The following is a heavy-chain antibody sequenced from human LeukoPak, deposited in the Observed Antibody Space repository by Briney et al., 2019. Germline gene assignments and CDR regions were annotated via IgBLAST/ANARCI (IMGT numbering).Heavy chain of an antibody. D-gene: IGHD6-6*01. Sequence: GGSLRLSCAASGFTFSSYSMNWVRQAPGKGLEWVSSISSSSSYIYYADSVKGRFTISRDNAKNSLYLQMNSLRAEDTAVYYCAREIRIAARCSDYWGQGTLVTVSS. CDR1: GFTFSSYS. V-gene: IGHV3-21*01. CDR3: AREIRIAARCSDY. CDR2: ISSSSSYI. J-gene: IGHJ4*02.